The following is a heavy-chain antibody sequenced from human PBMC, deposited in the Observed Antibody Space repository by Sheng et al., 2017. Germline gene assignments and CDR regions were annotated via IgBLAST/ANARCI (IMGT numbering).Heavy chain of an antibody. Sequence: QVQLQESGPGLVKPSETLSLTCAVSGYSISSGYYWGWIRQPPGKGLEWIGTIYHSVSTYYNPSLKSRVTISVDTSKNQFSLKLSSVTAADTAVYYCARVTCRSTSCYALDAFDIWGQETTV. J-gene: IGHJ3*02. D-gene: IGHD2-2*01. CDR1: GYSISSGYY. CDR3: ARVTCRSTSCYALDAFDI. V-gene: IGHV4-38-2*01. CDR2: IYHSVST.